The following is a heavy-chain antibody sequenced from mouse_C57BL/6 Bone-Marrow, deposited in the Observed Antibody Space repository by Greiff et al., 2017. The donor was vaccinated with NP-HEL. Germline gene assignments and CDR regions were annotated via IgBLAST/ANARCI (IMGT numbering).Heavy chain of an antibody. V-gene: IGHV5-12*01. CDR3: ARQGPRQLRLRDYAMDY. CDR2: ISNGGGST. Sequence: EVQGVESGGGLVQPGGSLKLSCAASGFTFSDYYMYWVRQTPEKRLEWVAYISNGGGSTYYPDTVKGRFTISRDNAKNTLYLQMSRLKSEDTAMYYCARQGPRQLRLRDYAMDYWGQGASVTVSS. D-gene: IGHD3-2*02. CDR1: GFTFSDYY. J-gene: IGHJ4*01.